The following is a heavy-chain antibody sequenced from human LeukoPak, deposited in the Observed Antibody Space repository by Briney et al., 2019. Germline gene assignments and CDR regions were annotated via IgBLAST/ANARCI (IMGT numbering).Heavy chain of an antibody. Sequence: GGSLRLSCAASGFTFSSYSMNWVRQAPGKGLEWVSYISSSSSAIYYIDSVKGRFTISRDNAKNSLYLQMNSLRAEDTAVYYCARDWRYVPYYDILTVSAFDIWGQGTMVTVSS. CDR2: ISSSSSAI. CDR1: GFTFSSYS. J-gene: IGHJ3*02. CDR3: ARDWRYVPYYDILTVSAFDI. D-gene: IGHD3-9*01. V-gene: IGHV3-48*01.